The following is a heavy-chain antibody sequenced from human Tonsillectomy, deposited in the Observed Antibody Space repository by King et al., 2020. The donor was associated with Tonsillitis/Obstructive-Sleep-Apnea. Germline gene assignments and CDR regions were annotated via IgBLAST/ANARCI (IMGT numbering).Heavy chain of an antibody. D-gene: IGHD6-6*01. CDR3: AKDEEYSGSANFDY. V-gene: IGHV3-9*01. J-gene: IGHJ4*02. CDR1: GFTFDDYA. CDR2: ISWNSGSI. Sequence: VQLVESGGGLVQPGRSLRLSCAASGFTFDDYAMHWVRQAPGKGLEWVSGISWNSGSIGYADSVKGRFTISRDNAKNSLYLQMNSLRAEDTALYYCAKDEEYSGSANFDYWGQGTLVTVSS.